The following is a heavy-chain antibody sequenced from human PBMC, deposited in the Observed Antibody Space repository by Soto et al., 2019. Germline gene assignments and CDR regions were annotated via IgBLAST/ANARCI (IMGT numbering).Heavy chain of an antibody. CDR2: ISEGGDRT. J-gene: IGHJ4*02. V-gene: IGHV3-23*01. CDR3: AEYRRGATTVMSIK. Sequence: EVQLLESGGDLVQPGGSLRLSCVGSGFTFRDHPMNWVRQAPGKGLEWVSAISEGGDRTYYADSVLGRLSISRDNSKNTLYLQMSSLRAEDTAMYYCAEYRRGATTVMSIKWGQGTLVPVSS. D-gene: IGHD4-4*01. CDR1: GFTFRDHP.